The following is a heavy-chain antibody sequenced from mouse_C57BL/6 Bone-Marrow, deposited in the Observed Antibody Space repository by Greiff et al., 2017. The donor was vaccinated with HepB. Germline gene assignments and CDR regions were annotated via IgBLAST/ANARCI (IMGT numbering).Heavy chain of an antibody. D-gene: IGHD2-4*01. CDR1: GYTFTSYW. CDR2: IDPSDSYT. Sequence: VQLQQSGAELVKPGASVKLSCKASGYTFTSYWMQWVKQRPGQGLEWIGEIDPSDSYTNYNQKFKGKATLTVDTSSSTAYMQLSSLTSEDSAVYYCARTYYDYWYFDVWGTGTTVTVSS. J-gene: IGHJ1*03. CDR3: ARTYYDYWYFDV. V-gene: IGHV1-50*01.